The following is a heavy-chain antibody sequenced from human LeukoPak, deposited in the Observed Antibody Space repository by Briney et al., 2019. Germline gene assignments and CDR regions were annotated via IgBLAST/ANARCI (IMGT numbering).Heavy chain of an antibody. CDR1: GGSISSYY. CDR2: IYYSGST. V-gene: IGHV4-59*01. J-gene: IGHJ6*03. Sequence: SETLSLTCTVSGGSISSYYWNWIRQPPGKGLEWIGYIYYSGSTNYNPSLKSRVTISVDTSKNQFSLKLSSVTAADTAVYYCARSTYYYDSSGYSYYSYYYMDVWGKGTTVTISS. D-gene: IGHD3-22*01. CDR3: ARSTYYYDSSGYSYYSYYYMDV.